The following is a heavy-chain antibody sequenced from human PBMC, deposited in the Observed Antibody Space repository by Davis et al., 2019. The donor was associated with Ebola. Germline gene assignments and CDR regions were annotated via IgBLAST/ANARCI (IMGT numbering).Heavy chain of an antibody. J-gene: IGHJ4*02. CDR1: GFTFSGSA. V-gene: IGHV3-73*01. CDR3: TSTLDGDYVDY. D-gene: IGHD4-17*01. Sequence: GGSLRLSCAASGFTFSGSAMHWVRQASGKGLEWVGRIRSKANSYATAYAASVKGRFTISRDDSKNTAYLKMNSLKTEDTAVYYCTSTLDGDYVDYWGQGTLVTVSS. CDR2: IRSKANSYAT.